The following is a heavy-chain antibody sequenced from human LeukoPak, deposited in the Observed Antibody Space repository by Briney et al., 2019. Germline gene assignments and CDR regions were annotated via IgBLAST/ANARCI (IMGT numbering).Heavy chain of an antibody. Sequence: PGGSLRLSCAASGSYWMHWVRQAPGKGLVWVSHINSDGSWTSYADSVKGRFTISKDNSKNTLYVQVNSLGTEDTAAYYCAKGSYYDSSGSFYFDYWGQGTLVTVSS. D-gene: IGHD3-22*01. J-gene: IGHJ4*02. V-gene: IGHV3-74*01. CDR3: AKGSYYDSSGSFYFDY. CDR2: INSDGSWT. CDR1: GSYW.